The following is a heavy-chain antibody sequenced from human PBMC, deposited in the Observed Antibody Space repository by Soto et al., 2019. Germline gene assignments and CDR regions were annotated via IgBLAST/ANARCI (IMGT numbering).Heavy chain of an antibody. CDR1: GGSFSGYY. J-gene: IGHJ4*02. V-gene: IGHV4-34*01. D-gene: IGHD2-21*02. Sequence: QMQLQQWGAGLLKPSETLSLTCAVYGGSFSGYYWSWIRQPPGKGLEWIGEINHSGSTNYNPSLKSRVTISVDTSKNQFSLKLSSVTAADTAVYYCARGATYCGGDCYDYFDYWGQGTLVTVSS. CDR2: INHSGST. CDR3: ARGATYCGGDCYDYFDY.